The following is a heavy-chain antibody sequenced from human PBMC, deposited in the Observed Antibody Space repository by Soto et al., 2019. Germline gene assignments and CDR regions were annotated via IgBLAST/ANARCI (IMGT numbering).Heavy chain of an antibody. CDR2: IFDDGNTV. V-gene: IGHV3-11*01. Sequence: QVQLVESGGGLVKPGGSLRLSCAASGFTFSNSFMGWIRQAPGKGLEWISYIFDDGNTVYYSDSVTGRFTTSRDNARNSLYLQMSGLRAEDTAVYYCATALIRGGFYEGFEHWGQGTLVTVSS. CDR1: GFTFSNSF. J-gene: IGHJ4*02. D-gene: IGHD3-16*01. CDR3: ATALIRGGFYEGFEH.